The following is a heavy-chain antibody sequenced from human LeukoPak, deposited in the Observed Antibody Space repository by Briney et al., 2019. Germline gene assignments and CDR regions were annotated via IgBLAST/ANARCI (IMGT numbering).Heavy chain of an antibody. V-gene: IGHV3-73*01. Sequence: PGGSLRLSCAASGFTFSGSPILWVRQASGKGLEWVSRIRSKADNYATAYAASVQGRCTISRDDSKSTAYLQLNSLKTEDTAVYYCTQSNYWGQGALVTVSS. CDR1: GFTFSGSP. J-gene: IGHJ4*02. CDR3: TQSNY. CDR2: IRSKADNYAT.